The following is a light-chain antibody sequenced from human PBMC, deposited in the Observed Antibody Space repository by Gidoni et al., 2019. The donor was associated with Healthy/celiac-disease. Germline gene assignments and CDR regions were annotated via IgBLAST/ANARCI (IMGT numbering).Light chain of an antibody. CDR1: QSVSSSY. CDR3: QQYGSSPVT. CDR2: GAS. V-gene: IGKV3-20*01. J-gene: IGKJ2*01. Sequence: EIVLTQSPGTLSLSPGERATLSCRASQSVSSSYLAWYQQKPGQAPRLLIYGASSRATGIPDRFSGSGSGTDFTLTISRLEPEDFAVYYCQQYGSSPVTFGQXTKLEIK.